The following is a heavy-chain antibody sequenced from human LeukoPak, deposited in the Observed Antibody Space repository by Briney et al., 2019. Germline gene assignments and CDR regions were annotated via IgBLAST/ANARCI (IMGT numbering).Heavy chain of an antibody. Sequence: GASVKVSCKASGYTFTSYGISWVRQAPGQGLEWMGWISAYNGNTNYAQTLQGRVTMTTDTSTSTAYMELRSLRSDDTAVYYCARAGYCSSTSCYEYYFDYWGQGTLVTVSS. CDR1: GYTFTSYG. D-gene: IGHD2-2*01. CDR2: ISAYNGNT. J-gene: IGHJ4*02. CDR3: ARAGYCSSTSCYEYYFDY. V-gene: IGHV1-18*01.